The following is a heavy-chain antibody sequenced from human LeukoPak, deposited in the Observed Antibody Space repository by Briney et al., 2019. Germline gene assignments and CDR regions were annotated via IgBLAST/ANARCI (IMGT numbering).Heavy chain of an antibody. CDR1: GFTFSSYG. J-gene: IGHJ4*02. D-gene: IGHD2-21*01. CDR2: IWYDGSNK. V-gene: IGHV3-33*01. CDR3: ARDLEHLLYYFDY. Sequence: GGSLRLSCAASGFTFSSYGMHWVRQAPGKGLEWVAVIWYDGSNKYYADSVKGRFTISRDNSKNTLYLQMNSLRAEDTAVYYCARDLEHLLYYFDYWGQGTLVTVSS.